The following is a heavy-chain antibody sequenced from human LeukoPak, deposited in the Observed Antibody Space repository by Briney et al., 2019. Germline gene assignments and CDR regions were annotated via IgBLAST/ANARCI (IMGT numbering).Heavy chain of an antibody. J-gene: IGHJ5*01. Sequence: SETLSLTCTVSGGSISTSNYYWGWIRQPPGKGLEWIGSIFRTGSTYYSASLKSRVSISVDTSKNHIALKLTSVTASDTAVYFCARRVGFYGSGSLNYFDPWGQGILVSVS. CDR1: GGSISTSNYY. V-gene: IGHV4-39*02. D-gene: IGHD3-10*01. CDR3: ARRVGFYGSGSLNYFDP. CDR2: IFRTGST.